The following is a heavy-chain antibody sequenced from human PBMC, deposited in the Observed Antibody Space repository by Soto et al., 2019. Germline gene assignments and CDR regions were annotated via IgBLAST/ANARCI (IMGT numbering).Heavy chain of an antibody. CDR2: INHSGST. J-gene: IGHJ4*02. V-gene: IGHV4-34*01. D-gene: IGHD6-19*01. Sequence: PSETLSLTCAVYGGSFSGYYWTWIRQPPGKGLEWIGEINHSGSTNYNPSLKSRVTISVDTSKNQFSLKLSSVTAADTAVYYCATEAIAVAGTFDYWGQGTLVTVSS. CDR3: ATEAIAVAGTFDY. CDR1: GGSFSGYY.